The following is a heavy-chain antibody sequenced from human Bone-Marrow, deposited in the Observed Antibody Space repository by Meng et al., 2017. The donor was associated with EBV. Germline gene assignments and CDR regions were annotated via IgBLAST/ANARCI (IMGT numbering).Heavy chain of an antibody. V-gene: IGHV3-74*01. Sequence: EVQLVESGGALVQPGGYLRLSCAASEFTLRRYWMHWVRQGPGKEPLWVSRINEDGTITNYADSVKGRFTISRDNAKNTLYLQMNNLRAEDTAVYYCSRDLAGSDDYWGRGTLVTVSS. CDR1: EFTLRRYW. CDR2: INEDGTIT. D-gene: IGHD1-14*01. CDR3: SRDLAGSDDY. J-gene: IGHJ4*02.